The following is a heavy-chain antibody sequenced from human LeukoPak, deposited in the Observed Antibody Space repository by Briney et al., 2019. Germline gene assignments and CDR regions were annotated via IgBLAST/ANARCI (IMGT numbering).Heavy chain of an antibody. CDR1: GFTFSSYW. J-gene: IGHJ4*02. CDR2: IKSDGSST. CDR3: TRVPYL. Sequence: PGRSLRLSFAASGFTFSSYWMHWVRQAPGKGLVWVSRIKSDGSSTSYADSVKGRFTISRDNAKNTLYLQMNSLRAEDTAVYYCTRVPYLGGQGTLVTVSS. V-gene: IGHV3-74*01. D-gene: IGHD2/OR15-2a*01.